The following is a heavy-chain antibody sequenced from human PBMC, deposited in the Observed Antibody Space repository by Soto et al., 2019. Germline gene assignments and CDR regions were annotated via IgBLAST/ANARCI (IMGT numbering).Heavy chain of an antibody. Sequence: QVQLVQSGAEVRQPGASVKVSCKASGYSFTTYGMSWVRQAPGQGLEYMGWINGYGHGAKYVQRFQGRFSMTTDTSTNTVYMDLRSLTSDDTAVYYWVSDLNGDFYYWGQGTVVIVSP. D-gene: IGHD3-10*01. V-gene: IGHV1-18*01. CDR3: VSDLNGDFYY. CDR2: INGYGHGA. CDR1: GYSFTTYG. J-gene: IGHJ4*02.